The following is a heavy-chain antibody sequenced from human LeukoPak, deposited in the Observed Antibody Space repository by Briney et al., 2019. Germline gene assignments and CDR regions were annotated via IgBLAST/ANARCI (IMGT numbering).Heavy chain of an antibody. Sequence: ASVKVSFKASGYTFTRYYMHWVRQAPGQGLEWMGWINPNSGGTNYAQKFQGRVTMTRDTSISTAYMELSRLRSDDTAVYYCARDFLPNAYDYWGQGTLVTVSS. CDR3: ARDFLPNAYDY. V-gene: IGHV1-2*02. CDR2: INPNSGGT. CDR1: GYTFTRYY. J-gene: IGHJ4*02.